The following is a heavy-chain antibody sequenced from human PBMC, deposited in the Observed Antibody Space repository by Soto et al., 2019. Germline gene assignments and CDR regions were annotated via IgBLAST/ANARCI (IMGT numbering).Heavy chain of an antibody. Sequence: VPLVQSGAEVQKPGASVRVSCKASGYSFTSYEINWVRQATGQGPEWIGWMNPNSGESGYSQKFQGRVTMTRNTSISTAYMQLSSLKSDDSAVYYCATLLGEAFDVWGQGTTVTVSS. CDR2: MNPNSGES. D-gene: IGHD7-27*01. V-gene: IGHV1-8*01. CDR3: ATLLGEAFDV. J-gene: IGHJ3*01. CDR1: GYSFTSYE.